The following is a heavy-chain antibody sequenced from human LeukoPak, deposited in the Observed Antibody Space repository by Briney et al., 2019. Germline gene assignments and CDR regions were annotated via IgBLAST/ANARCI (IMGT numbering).Heavy chain of an antibody. D-gene: IGHD1-1*01. J-gene: IGHJ3*02. CDR1: GYSISSGYY. CDR2: MYHSGSY. CDR3: AREKLNALENDAFDI. Sequence: SETLSLTCTVSGYSISSGYYWGWIRQPPGKGLEWIGSMYHSGSYYYTPSLKSRVTISVDTSKNQFSLKLSSVTAADTAVYYCAREKLNALENDAFDIWGQGTMVTVSS. V-gene: IGHV4-38-2*02.